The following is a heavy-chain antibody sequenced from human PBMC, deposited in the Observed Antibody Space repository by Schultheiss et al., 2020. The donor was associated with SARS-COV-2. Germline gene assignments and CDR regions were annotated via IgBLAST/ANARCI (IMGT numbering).Heavy chain of an antibody. CDR2: IYTSGST. CDR1: GGSISSGGYY. D-gene: IGHD3-16*01. Sequence: SETLSLTCTVSGGSISSGGYYWSWIRQHPGKGLEWIGRIYTSGSTNYNPSLKSRVTISVDTSKNQFSLKLSSVTAADTAVYYCARELGWVDPWGQGTLVTVSS. V-gene: IGHV4-61*08. CDR3: ARELGWVDP. J-gene: IGHJ5*02.